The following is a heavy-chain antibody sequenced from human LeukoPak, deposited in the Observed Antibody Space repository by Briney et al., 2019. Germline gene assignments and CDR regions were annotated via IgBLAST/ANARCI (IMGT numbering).Heavy chain of an antibody. CDR2: ISWNSGSI. CDR1: GFTFDDYA. V-gene: IGHV3-9*01. Sequence: GGSLRLSCAASGFTFDDYAMHWVRQAPGKGLEWVSGISWNSGSIGYADSVKGRFTISRDNAKNSLYLQMNSLRAEDTALYYCAKDQAPYSRDFDYWGQGTLVTVSS. CDR3: AKDQAPYSRDFDY. D-gene: IGHD6-13*01. J-gene: IGHJ4*02.